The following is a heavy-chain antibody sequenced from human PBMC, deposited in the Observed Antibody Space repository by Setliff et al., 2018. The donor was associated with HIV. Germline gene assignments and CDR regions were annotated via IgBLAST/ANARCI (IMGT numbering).Heavy chain of an antibody. D-gene: IGHD2-15*01. V-gene: IGHV3-23*03. CDR3: AKRTTASGGPFDL. CDR1: GFSFSNSW. Sequence: PGGSLRLSCAASGFSFSNSWMSWVRQAPGKGPEWVSVISGDSSTAQSADSVRGRFTVFGDNSKRTVYLQMNSLRTDDTAMYYCAKRTTASGGPFDLWGPGTMVTVSS. J-gene: IGHJ3*01. CDR2: ISGDSSTA.